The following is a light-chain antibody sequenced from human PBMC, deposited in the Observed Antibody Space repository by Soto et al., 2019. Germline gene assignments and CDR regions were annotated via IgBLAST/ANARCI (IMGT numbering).Light chain of an antibody. CDR2: KAS. J-gene: IGKJ3*01. Sequence: DIKMTQSPSTLSASLGDRVTITCRASQSISSWLAWYQQKPGKAPKLLIYKASSLESGVPSRFSGSGSGTEFTLTISSLQPDDSATYYCQQYYRLVTFGPGTKWKSN. V-gene: IGKV1-5*03. CDR3: QQYYRLVT. CDR1: QSISSW.